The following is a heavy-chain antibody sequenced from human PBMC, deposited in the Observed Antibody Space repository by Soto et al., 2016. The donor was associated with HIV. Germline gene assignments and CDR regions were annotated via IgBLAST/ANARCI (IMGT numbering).Heavy chain of an antibody. CDR2: IIPLSGTV. CDR3: ARGLFPLYMDV. V-gene: IGHV1-69*05. J-gene: IGHJ6*03. CDR1: GGTFSSYA. Sequence: QVYLVQSGAEVKKPGSSVKVSCKASGGTFSSYAITWVRQAPGQGLEWMGDIIPLSGTVNSAQKLQGRVTPTRNTSISTAYMELSSLRSEDTAVYYCARGLFPLYMDVWGKGTTVTVSS.